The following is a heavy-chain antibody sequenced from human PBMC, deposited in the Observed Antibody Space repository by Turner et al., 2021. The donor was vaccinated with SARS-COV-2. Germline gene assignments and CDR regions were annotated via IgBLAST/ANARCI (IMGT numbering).Heavy chain of an antibody. CDR2: INSTGYII. CDR3: ARDGGDQSGGACDI. D-gene: IGHD2-21*01. V-gene: IGHV3-11*04. CDR1: GFSLSDYY. J-gene: IGHJ3*02. Sequence: HLVASRGGLVKPGGSLTLSCVASGFSLSDYYMSWVRQAPGKGLEWLSYINSTGYIINSADSVKGRFTVSRDNSKNSLSLVMDSLRAEDTAVYYCARDGGDQSGGACDILGQGTMGTVSS.